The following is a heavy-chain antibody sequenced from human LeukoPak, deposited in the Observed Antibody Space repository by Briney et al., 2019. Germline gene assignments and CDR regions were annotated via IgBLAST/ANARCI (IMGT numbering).Heavy chain of an antibody. CDR2: IYYSGST. CDR1: GGSISSYY. D-gene: IGHD3-10*01. J-gene: IGHJ3*02. Sequence: SETLSLTCTGSGGSISSYYWSWIRQPPGKGLEWIGYIYYSGSTNYNPSLKSRVTISVDTSKNQLSLKLSSVTAADTAVYYCAGSDGINDIWGQGTMVTVSS. V-gene: IGHV4-59*01. CDR3: AGSDGINDI.